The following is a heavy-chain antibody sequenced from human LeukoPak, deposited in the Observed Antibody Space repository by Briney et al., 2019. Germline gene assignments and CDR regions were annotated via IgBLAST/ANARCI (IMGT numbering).Heavy chain of an antibody. CDR1: GFTFSSYN. V-gene: IGHV3-48*02. CDR3: ARDSGGDY. J-gene: IGHJ4*02. CDR2: ISTSSNTI. Sequence: GGSLTLSCAASGFTFSSYNMNWVRQAPGKGLEWVSYISTSSNTIYYADAEKGLFTVSRDNGKNSLYLQMSSLRDEDTAVYYCARDSGGDYWGQGTLVTVSS.